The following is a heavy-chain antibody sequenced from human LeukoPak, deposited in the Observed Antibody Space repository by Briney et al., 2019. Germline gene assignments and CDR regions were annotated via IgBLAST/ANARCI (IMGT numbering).Heavy chain of an antibody. V-gene: IGHV3-7*03. D-gene: IGHD5-18*01. Sequence: GGSLRLSCAASGLTFSGYAMSWVRQAPGKGLEWVANIKQDGSEKYYVDSVKGRFTISRDNAENSLYLQMNSLRAEDTAVYYCARSLGVDTNRAFDIWGQGTMVTVSS. CDR1: GLTFSGYA. CDR2: IKQDGSEK. CDR3: ARSLGVDTNRAFDI. J-gene: IGHJ3*02.